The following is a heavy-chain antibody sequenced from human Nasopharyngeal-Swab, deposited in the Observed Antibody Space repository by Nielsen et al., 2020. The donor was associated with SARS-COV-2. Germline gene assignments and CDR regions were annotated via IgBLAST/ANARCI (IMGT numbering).Heavy chain of an antibody. CDR2: ISSSGSTI. Sequence: GGSLRLSCAASGFTFSDYYMSWIRQAPGEGLKWVSYISSSGSTIYYADSVKGRFTIPRDNAKNSLYLQMNSLRAEDTAVYYCARVGGGFVLMGLDIWGQGTMVTVSS. CDR1: GFTFSDYY. J-gene: IGHJ3*02. CDR3: ARVGGGFVLMGLDI. D-gene: IGHD2-8*01. V-gene: IGHV3-11*01.